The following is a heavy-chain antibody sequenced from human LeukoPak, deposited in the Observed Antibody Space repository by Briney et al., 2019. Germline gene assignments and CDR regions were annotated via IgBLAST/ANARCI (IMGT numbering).Heavy chain of an antibody. CDR2: IKQDGSGK. V-gene: IGHV3-7*01. J-gene: IGHJ4*02. CDR3: ARDPDYGDYVNYFDY. D-gene: IGHD4-17*01. CDR1: GFIFSSYW. Sequence: PGGSLRLSCAASGFIFSSYWMSWVRQAPGKGLEWVANIKQDGSGKYYVDSVKGRFTISRDNAKNSLYLQMNSLRAEDTAVYYCARDPDYGDYVNYFDYWGQGTLVTVSS.